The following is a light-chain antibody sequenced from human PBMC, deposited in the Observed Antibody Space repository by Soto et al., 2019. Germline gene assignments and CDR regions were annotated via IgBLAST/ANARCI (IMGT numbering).Light chain of an antibody. CDR1: QGVSSY. J-gene: IGKJ2*01. CDR3: QQRSNWPPKYT. V-gene: IGKV3-11*01. Sequence: EIVLTQSPATLSLSPGERATLSCRASQGVSSYLAWYQQKPGQAPGLLIYDASNRATGIPARFSGSGSGTDFTLTISSLEPEDFAVYYCQQRSNWPPKYTFGQGTKLEIK. CDR2: DAS.